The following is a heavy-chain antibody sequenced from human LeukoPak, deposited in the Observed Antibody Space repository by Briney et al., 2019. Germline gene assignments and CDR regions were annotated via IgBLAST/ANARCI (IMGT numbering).Heavy chain of an antibody. CDR3: ATYNWNYEADY. Sequence: GGSLRPSCAASGFTFSSYWVYWVRQAPGKGLVWVSGINGHGSTTRYADSVKGRFSVSRDNAKSTLYMQMNSLRAEDTAVYYCATYNWNYEADYWGQGTLVTVSS. V-gene: IGHV3-74*01. CDR2: INGHGSTT. D-gene: IGHD1-7*01. CDR1: GFTFSSYW. J-gene: IGHJ4*02.